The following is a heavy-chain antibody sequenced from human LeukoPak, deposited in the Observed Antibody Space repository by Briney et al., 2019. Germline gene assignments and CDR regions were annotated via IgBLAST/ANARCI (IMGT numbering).Heavy chain of an antibody. Sequence: GSLRLSCAASGFTFSSYAMHWVRQAPGKGLEWVAVISYDGSNKYYADSVKGRFTISRDNSKNTLYLQMNSLRAEDTAVYYCARDPGYGDYHFDYWGQGTLVTVSS. D-gene: IGHD4-17*01. CDR2: ISYDGSNK. V-gene: IGHV3-30*01. CDR3: ARDPGYGDYHFDY. CDR1: GFTFSSYA. J-gene: IGHJ4*02.